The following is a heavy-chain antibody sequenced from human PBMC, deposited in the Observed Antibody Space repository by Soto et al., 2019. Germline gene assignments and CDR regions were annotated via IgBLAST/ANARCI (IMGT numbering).Heavy chain of an antibody. CDR3: ARDGGYCSGGSCYSHYYYAIDA. D-gene: IGHD2-15*01. J-gene: IGHJ6*02. CDR2: IYTSEST. V-gene: IGHV4-4*07. CDR1: GGSITSFY. Sequence: SESLSLTCTVSGGSITSFYWSWIRQPAGKGLEWIGRIYTSESTNYNPPLKSRVTMSVDTSKNQFSLNLNSVTAADTAVYYCARDGGYCSGGSCYSHYYYAIDAWGQGTKVTV.